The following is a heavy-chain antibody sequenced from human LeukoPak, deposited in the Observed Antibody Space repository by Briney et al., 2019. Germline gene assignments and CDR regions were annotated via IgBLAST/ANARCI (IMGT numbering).Heavy chain of an antibody. CDR1: GYTFTVYY. CDR2: INPNSDGT. D-gene: IGHD3-10*01. J-gene: IGHJ6*03. Sequence: ASVKVSCKASGYTFTVYYMHWVRQHPAPGLELEGWINPNSDGTNYAQKFQGRVTMTRDTSTNTVYMELSSLRSEDTAVYYCARGPSITMVRGGQWYYYMDVWGKGTTVTISS. V-gene: IGHV1-2*02. CDR3: ARGPSITMVRGGQWYYYMDV.